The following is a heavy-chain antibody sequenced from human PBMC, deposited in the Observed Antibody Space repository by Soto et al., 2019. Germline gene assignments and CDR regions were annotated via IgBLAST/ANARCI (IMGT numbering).Heavy chain of an antibody. V-gene: IGHV4-31*03. CDR3: AREMKYSSSWYWRGYYYYYYGMDV. D-gene: IGHD6-13*01. Sequence: QVQLQESGPGLVKPSQTLSLTCTVSGGSISSGGYYWSWIRQHPGKGLEWIGYIYYSGSTYYNPSLKSRVTISVDTSKNQFSLKLSSVTAADTAVYYCAREMKYSSSWYWRGYYYYYYGMDVWGQGTTVTVSS. CDR1: GGSISSGGYY. CDR2: IYYSGST. J-gene: IGHJ6*02.